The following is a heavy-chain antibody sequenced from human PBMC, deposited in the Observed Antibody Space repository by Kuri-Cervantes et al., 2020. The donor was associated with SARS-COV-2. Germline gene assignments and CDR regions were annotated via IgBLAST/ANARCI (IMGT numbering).Heavy chain of an antibody. CDR2: VSWNGSRT. J-gene: IGHJ6*03. V-gene: IGHV3-19*01. D-gene: IGHD3/OR15-3a*01. CDR1: GFTFSNSD. CDR3: ARVLNTEFGPRLYYYMDV. Sequence: GGSLRLSCAASGFTFSNSDMNWVRQAPGKGLEWVSGVSWNGSRTHYADSVKGRFTISRDNAKNSLYLQMNSLRAEDTAVYYCARVLNTEFGPRLYYYMDVWGKGTTVTVSS.